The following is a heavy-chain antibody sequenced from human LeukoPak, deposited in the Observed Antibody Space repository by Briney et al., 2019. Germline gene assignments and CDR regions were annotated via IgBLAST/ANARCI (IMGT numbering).Heavy chain of an antibody. CDR3: ARQVVGTYYYRDV. D-gene: IGHD1-26*01. V-gene: IGHV5-51*01. Sequence: GEPLKISCKGSGYIFTSYWVVCVRQMPGKGLGWVGIIYPGDSDARYSPSFQRQVTISADKSISTAYLQWSSLKASDTAMYYCARQVVGTYYYRDVSGKRDHGHRLL. CDR1: GYIFTSYW. J-gene: IGHJ6*03. CDR2: IYPGDSDA.